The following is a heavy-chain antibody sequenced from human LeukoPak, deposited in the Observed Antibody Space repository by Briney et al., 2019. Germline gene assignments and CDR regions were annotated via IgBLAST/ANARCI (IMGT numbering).Heavy chain of an antibody. D-gene: IGHD3-10*01. CDR2: IYYSGST. CDR3: ARDGRHYYGSGIPFDY. V-gene: IGHV4-38-2*02. J-gene: IGHJ4*02. CDR1: GYSISSGYY. Sequence: SETLSLTCTVSGYSISSGYYWGWLRQPPGKGLEWIGTIYYSGSTYYNPSLKSRVTISVDTSKNQFSLKLSSVTAADTAVYYCARDGRHYYGSGIPFDYWGQGTLVTVSS.